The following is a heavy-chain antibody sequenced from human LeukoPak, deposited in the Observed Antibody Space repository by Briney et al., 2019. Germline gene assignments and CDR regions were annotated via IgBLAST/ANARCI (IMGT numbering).Heavy chain of an antibody. CDR2: IWYDGSNR. CDR1: GFTFSSYG. CDR3: ARASDHYDTYPDS. Sequence: GGSLRLSCAASGFTFSSYGMHWVRQAPGKGLEWVALIWYDGSNRYYADSVKGRFTISRDTSKNTLYLQMNSLRAEDTAVYYCARASDHYDTYPDSWGQGTLVTVSS. D-gene: IGHD3-22*01. V-gene: IGHV3-33*01. J-gene: IGHJ4*02.